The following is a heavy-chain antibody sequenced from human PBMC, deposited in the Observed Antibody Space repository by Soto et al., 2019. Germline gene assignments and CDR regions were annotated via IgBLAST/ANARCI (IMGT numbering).Heavy chain of an antibody. CDR1: GYTFINSY. Sequence: AXXKVSCKASGYTFINSYIHWVRQAPGQGLEWXAIINXMGGSTKYAQXXQGRVTLTRETSQSTVYMELSSMRFEDTALFYCARDLGAGDLWGQGPLVT. D-gene: IGHD6-13*01. J-gene: IGHJ5*02. CDR2: INXMGGST. CDR3: ARDLGAGDL. V-gene: IGHV1-46*01.